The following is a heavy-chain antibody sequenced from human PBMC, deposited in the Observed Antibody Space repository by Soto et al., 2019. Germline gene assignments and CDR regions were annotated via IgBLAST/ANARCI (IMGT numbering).Heavy chain of an antibody. J-gene: IGHJ4*02. CDR1: GGSISTYY. Sequence: QVQLQESGPGLVKPLETLSLTCIVSGGSISTYYWTWTRTPPGKGLEWIGCVSNGATTSYNPSLQRPVTISVDTSKNPFSLTLTSVTASDTAMYCWAREDSETPAPYWGQGALVTVSS. V-gene: IGHV4-4*07. CDR3: AREDSETPAPY. CDR2: VSNGATT. D-gene: IGHD3-10*01.